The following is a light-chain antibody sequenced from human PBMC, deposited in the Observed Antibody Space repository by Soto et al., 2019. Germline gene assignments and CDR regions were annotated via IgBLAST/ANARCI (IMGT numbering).Light chain of an antibody. CDR1: TSDVGGSNY. CDR2: DVT. V-gene: IGLV2-11*01. Sequence: QSALTQPRSVSGSPGQSVTISCTGTTSDVGGSNYVSWYQQHPGKAPKLMIYDVTKRPSGVPDRFSGSKSGNTASLTISGLQTEDEADYYCSSYAGSVVFGGGTKLTGL. CDR3: SSYAGSVV. J-gene: IGLJ2*01.